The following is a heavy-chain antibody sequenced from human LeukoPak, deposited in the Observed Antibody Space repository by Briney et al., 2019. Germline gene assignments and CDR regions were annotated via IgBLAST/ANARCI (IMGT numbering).Heavy chain of an antibody. V-gene: IGHV7-4-1*02. CDR3: ARDRDSAAFDI. J-gene: IGHJ3*02. CDR1: GYTFTSYA. CDR2: IRTSTGSP. Sequence: ASVKVSCKASGYTFTSYAINWVRQAPGQGLEYMGWIRTSTGSPTYAQGFTGRFVFSLDTSVNTAYLQISSLKAEDTAVYYCARDRDSAAFDIWGQGTMVTVSS.